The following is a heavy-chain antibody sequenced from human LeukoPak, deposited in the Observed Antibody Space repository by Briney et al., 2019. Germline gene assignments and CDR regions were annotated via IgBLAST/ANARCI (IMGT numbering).Heavy chain of an antibody. CDR1: GFTFSSYP. D-gene: IGHD3-22*01. CDR2: ISYDGSNK. V-gene: IGHV3-30-3*01. J-gene: IGHJ3*01. CDR3: ARKGIVVSNDRDAFDF. Sequence: GGSLRLSCAASGFTFSSYPMHWVRQAPGKGLEWVAVISYDGSNKYYADSVKGRFTISRDNSKNTVYLQMNSLRAEDTAVYYCARKGIVVSNDRDAFDFWGQGTMVTVSS.